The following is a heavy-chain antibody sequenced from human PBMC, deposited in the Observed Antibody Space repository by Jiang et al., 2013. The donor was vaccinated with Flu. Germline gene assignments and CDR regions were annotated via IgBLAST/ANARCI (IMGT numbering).Heavy chain of an antibody. D-gene: IGHD6-19*01. CDR2: IDPSDSYT. V-gene: IGHV5-10-1*01. Sequence: GAEVKKPGESLKISCKGSGYSFTSYWISWVRQMPGKGLEWMGRIDPSDSYTNYSPSFQGHVTISADKSISTAYLQWSSLKASDTAMYYCARHRTAVAGSWYFDLWGRGTLVTVSS. CDR3: ARHRTAVAGSWYFDL. CDR1: GYSFTSYW. J-gene: IGHJ2*01.